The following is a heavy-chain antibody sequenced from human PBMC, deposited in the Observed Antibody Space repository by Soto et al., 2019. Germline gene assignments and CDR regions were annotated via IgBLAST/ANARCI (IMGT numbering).Heavy chain of an antibody. CDR1: GYSFTNNW. Sequence: PGESLNISCKVSGYSFTNNWITWVRQMPGKGLEWMGRIDPSDSYTFYSPSFQGHVTFSVDKSINTAYVQWTRLKASDTAMYYCAGLVSNRFDAWRQGTLVTVSS. D-gene: IGHD3-16*01. CDR2: IDPSDSYT. J-gene: IGHJ5*02. CDR3: AGLVSNRFDA. V-gene: IGHV5-10-1*01.